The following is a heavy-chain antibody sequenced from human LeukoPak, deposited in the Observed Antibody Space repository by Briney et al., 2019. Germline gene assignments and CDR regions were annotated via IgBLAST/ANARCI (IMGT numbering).Heavy chain of an antibody. CDR2: ISYIGST. V-gene: IGHV4-39*01. J-gene: IGHJ5*02. D-gene: IGHD3-16*02. CDR3: ARHGTLRLGDFSYHWFDP. Sequence: PSETLSLTCTVSGGSISSGSYYWGWIRQPPGKGLEWIVSISYIGSTSYNPSLTSRVTISVDTFKNTFSLNLSSVTAADTAVYYCARHGTLRLGDFSYHWFDPWGQGTLVTVSS. CDR1: GGSISSGSYY.